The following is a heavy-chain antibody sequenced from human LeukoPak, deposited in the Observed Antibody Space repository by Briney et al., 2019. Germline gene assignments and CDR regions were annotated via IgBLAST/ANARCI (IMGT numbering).Heavy chain of an antibody. CDR3: AKVSDIVVVPAAIRGYYYYYYYMDV. J-gene: IGHJ6*03. CDR2: IRYDGSNK. CDR1: GFTFSSYG. Sequence: GGSLRLSCAASGFTFSSYGMHWVRQAPGKGLEWVAFIRYDGSNKYYADSVKGRFTISRDNSKNTLYLQMNSLRAEDTAVYYCAKVSDIVVVPAAIRGYYYYYYYMDVWGKGTTVTVSS. D-gene: IGHD2-2*02. V-gene: IGHV3-30*02.